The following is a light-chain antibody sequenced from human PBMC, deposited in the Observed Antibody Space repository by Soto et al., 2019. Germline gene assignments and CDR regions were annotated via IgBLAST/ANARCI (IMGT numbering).Light chain of an antibody. CDR2: KTS. J-gene: IGKJ2*01. CDR1: QSINNW. Sequence: DIQMTQSPSTLSASVGDRVTITCRASQSINNWLAWYQQKPGKAPHLLIYKTSTLESGVPSRFSGSGSGTEFTLTISCLQPDDFATYYCQQYNNYYTFGQGTKLGIK. CDR3: QQYNNYYT. V-gene: IGKV1-5*03.